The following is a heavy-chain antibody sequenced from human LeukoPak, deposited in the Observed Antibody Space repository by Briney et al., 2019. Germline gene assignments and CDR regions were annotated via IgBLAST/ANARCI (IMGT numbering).Heavy chain of an antibody. Sequence: SETLSLTCAVSGGSISSNNWWGWVRQPPGKGLEWIGEIYHSGSPNYNPSLKSRVTISVDKSRNHFSLNLNSVTPEDTAVYYCARGNAVAGTRIYYFDYWGQGTLVTVSS. J-gene: IGHJ4*02. CDR1: GGSISSNNW. CDR3: ARGNAVAGTRIYYFDY. CDR2: IYHSGSP. D-gene: IGHD6-19*01. V-gene: IGHV4-4*02.